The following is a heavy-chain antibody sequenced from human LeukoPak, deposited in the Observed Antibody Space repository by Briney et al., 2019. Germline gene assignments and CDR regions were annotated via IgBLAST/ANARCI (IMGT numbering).Heavy chain of an antibody. CDR3: ARDAYYDFWSGSSRGAYYYYYMDV. Sequence: PGGSLRLSCAASGFTFSSYAMHWVRQAPGKGLEWVAVISYDGSNKYYADSVKGRFTISRDNSKNTLYLQMNSLRAEDTAVYYCARDAYYDFWSGSSRGAYYYYYMDVWGKGTTVTVSS. CDR1: GFTFSSYA. CDR2: ISYDGSNK. D-gene: IGHD3-3*01. V-gene: IGHV3-30-3*01. J-gene: IGHJ6*03.